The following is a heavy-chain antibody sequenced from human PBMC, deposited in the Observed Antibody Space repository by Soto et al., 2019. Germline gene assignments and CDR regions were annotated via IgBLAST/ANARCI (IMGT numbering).Heavy chain of an antibody. CDR2: ISSGSSYL. D-gene: IGHD1-26*01. CDR3: QRAIPGHTNNCFDT. Sequence: PGGSLRLSCAASGFTFSSNTMSWVRQAPGRGLEWVSSISSGSSYLYYADSVRGRFTISRDNAKNSLYLQMSSLGAEDTALYSCQRAIPGHTNNCFDTWGQGTLVTVSS. CDR1: GFTFSSNT. V-gene: IGHV3-21*01. J-gene: IGHJ5*02.